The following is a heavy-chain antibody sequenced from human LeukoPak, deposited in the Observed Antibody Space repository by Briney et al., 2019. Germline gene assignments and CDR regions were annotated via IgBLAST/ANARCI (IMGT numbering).Heavy chain of an antibody. CDR1: GFTFINSA. CDR3: ARVPRDAFDI. Sequence: SVKVSCKASGFTFINSAMQWVRQARGQRLEWIGWIVVGSGNTKYAQKFQERVTITRDMSTSTAYMELSSLRAEDTAVYYCARVPRDAFDIWGQGTMVTVSS. CDR2: IVVGSGNT. V-gene: IGHV1-58*02. D-gene: IGHD3-10*01. J-gene: IGHJ3*02.